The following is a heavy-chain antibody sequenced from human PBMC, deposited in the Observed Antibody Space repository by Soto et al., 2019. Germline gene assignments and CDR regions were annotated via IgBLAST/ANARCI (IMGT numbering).Heavy chain of an antibody. CDR2: INAGYGNT. Sequence: ASVKVSCKASGYTFSSYAMHWVRQAPGQRLEWMGWINAGYGNTKSSQKFQDRVTISRDTSASTAYMELTSLRSEDTAVYYCARGYGDGNFDFWGQGTLVTVSS. D-gene: IGHD3-16*01. CDR1: GYTFSSYA. CDR3: ARGYGDGNFDF. V-gene: IGHV1-3*01. J-gene: IGHJ4*02.